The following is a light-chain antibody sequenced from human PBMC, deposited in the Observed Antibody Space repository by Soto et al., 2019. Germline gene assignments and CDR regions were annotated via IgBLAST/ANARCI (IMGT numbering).Light chain of an antibody. Sequence: DIQMTQSPSSLSASVGDRVTITCRASQSIGRFLNWHQQKPGKAPKLLIYKASSLESGVPSKFSGSGSGTEFTLTISSLQPDDFATYYCQQSNSFPYTFGQGTKVDIK. V-gene: IGKV1-5*03. CDR3: QQSNSFPYT. CDR2: KAS. J-gene: IGKJ2*01. CDR1: QSIGRF.